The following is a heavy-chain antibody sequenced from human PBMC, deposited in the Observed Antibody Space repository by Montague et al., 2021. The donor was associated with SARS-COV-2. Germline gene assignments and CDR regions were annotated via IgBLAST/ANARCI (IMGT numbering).Heavy chain of an antibody. J-gene: IGHJ6*03. CDR3: AKDGTYSSSWYDYYYYYYMDV. CDR1: GFTFDDYA. D-gene: IGHD6-13*01. CDR2: ISGDGGST. V-gene: IGHV3-43*02. Sequence: SLRLSWAASGFTFDDYAMHWVRQAPGKGLEWVSLISGDGGSTYYADSVKGRFTISRDNSKNSLYLQMNSLRTEDTGLYYCAKDGTYSSSWYDYYYYYYMDVWGKGTTVTVSS.